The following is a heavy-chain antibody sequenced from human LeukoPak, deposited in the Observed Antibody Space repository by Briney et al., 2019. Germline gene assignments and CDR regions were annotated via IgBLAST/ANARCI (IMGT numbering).Heavy chain of an antibody. CDR1: GGSISSTNW. CDR3: ARVVGQQWLVN. D-gene: IGHD6-19*01. V-gene: IGHV4-4*02. CDR2: IHHSGST. J-gene: IGHJ4*02. Sequence: KPSETLSLTCTVSGGSISSTNWWSWVRQPPGKGLEWIGEIHHSGSTNYNPSLKSRVSISVDKSKNQFSLKLSSVTAADTAVYYCARVVGQQWLVNWGQGTLVTVSS.